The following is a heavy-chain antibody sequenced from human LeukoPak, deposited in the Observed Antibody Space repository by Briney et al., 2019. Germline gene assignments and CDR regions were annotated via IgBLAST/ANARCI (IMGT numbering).Heavy chain of an antibody. CDR1: GFTFTTYW. D-gene: IGHD3-10*02. CDR3: AELGITMIGGV. CDR2: IKEDGSEI. V-gene: IGHV3-7*01. J-gene: IGHJ6*04. Sequence: PGGSLRLSCAASGFTFTTYWMSWVRQAPEKGLEWVANIKEDGSEIHYVDSVKGRFTISRDNAKNSLYLQMNSLRAEDTAVYYCAELGITMIGGVWGKGTTVTISS.